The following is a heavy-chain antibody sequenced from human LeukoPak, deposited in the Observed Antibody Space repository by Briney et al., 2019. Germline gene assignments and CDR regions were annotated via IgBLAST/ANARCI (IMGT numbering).Heavy chain of an antibody. CDR3: ARVPRFFFMDSGWSRAGH. J-gene: IGHJ4*02. V-gene: IGHV4-34*01. CDR1: GGSFSGNY. Sequence: AQTLSLTWAVYGGSFSGNYWSWIRQPPGKGLEWIGEINHSGSTNYNPSLKSRVTISVDTSKNQFSLKLSSVTAADTAVYYCARVPRFFFMDSGWSRAGHWGQGTLVTVSS. CDR2: INHSGST. D-gene: IGHD6-13*01.